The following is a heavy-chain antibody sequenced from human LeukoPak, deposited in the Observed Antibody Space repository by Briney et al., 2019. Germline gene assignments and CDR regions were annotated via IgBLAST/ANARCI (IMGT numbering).Heavy chain of an antibody. CDR3: ARVPRYCSGGSCYFDY. CDR1: GFSFSSYP. D-gene: IGHD2-15*01. CDR2: IGSNGDGI. V-gene: IGHV3-64*01. J-gene: IGHJ4*02. Sequence: GGSLRLSCAASGFSFSSYPMHWVRQAPGKGLEYVSVIGSNGDGIYYANSVKGRFTISRDNSKNTLYLQMNSLRAEDTAVYYCARVPRYCSGGSCYFDYWGQGTLVTVSS.